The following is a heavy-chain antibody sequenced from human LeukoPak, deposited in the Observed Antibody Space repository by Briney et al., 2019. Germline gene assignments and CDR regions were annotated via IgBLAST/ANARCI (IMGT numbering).Heavy chain of an antibody. CDR2: INHSGST. D-gene: IGHD3-22*01. V-gene: IGHV4-34*01. J-gene: IGHJ4*02. CDR1: GGSFSGYY. CDR3: ARGPTHYDFWSGLGYCYDSSGYYQFDY. Sequence: SETLSLTCAVYGGSFSGYYWSWIRQPPGKGLEWIGEINHSGSTNYNPSLKSRVTISVDTSKNQFSLKLSSVTAADTAVYYCARGPTHYDFWSGLGYCYDSSGYYQFDYWGQGTLVTVSS.